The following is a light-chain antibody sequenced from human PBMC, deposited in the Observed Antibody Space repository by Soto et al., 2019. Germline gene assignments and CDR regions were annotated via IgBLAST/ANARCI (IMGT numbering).Light chain of an antibody. Sequence: MTQSPATLSVSPGERATLSCRASQSVSSNLAWYQQKPGQAPRLLIYGASTRATGIPARFSGSASGTDFTLTISSLQSEDFAVYYCQQYNNWPWTFGQGTKVDIK. J-gene: IGKJ1*01. CDR2: GAS. CDR3: QQYNNWPWT. V-gene: IGKV3-15*01. CDR1: QSVSSN.